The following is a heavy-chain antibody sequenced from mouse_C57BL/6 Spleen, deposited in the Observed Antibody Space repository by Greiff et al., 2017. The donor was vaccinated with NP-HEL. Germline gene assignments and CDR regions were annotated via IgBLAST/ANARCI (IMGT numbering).Heavy chain of an antibody. CDR1: GYTFTSYW. Sequence: QVQLQQPGAELVRPGSSVKLSCKASGYTFTSYWMHWVKQRPIQGLEWIGNIDPSDSETHYNQKFKDKATLTVDKSSSTAYMQLSSLTSEDSAVYYCARYYGSRNYFDYWGKGTTLTVSS. CDR3: ARYYGSRNYFDY. V-gene: IGHV1-52*01. J-gene: IGHJ2*01. CDR2: IDPSDSET. D-gene: IGHD1-1*01.